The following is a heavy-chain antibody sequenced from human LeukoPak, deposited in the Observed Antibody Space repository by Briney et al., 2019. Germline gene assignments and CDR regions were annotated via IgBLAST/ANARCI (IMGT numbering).Heavy chain of an antibody. CDR1: GGPISRYY. CDR2: IYTSGST. CDR3: ARDDYSSLRSHGYYYYGMDV. J-gene: IGHJ6*02. V-gene: IGHV4-4*07. D-gene: IGHD3-16*01. Sequence: SETLSLTCTASGGPISRYYWSWIRQPAGKGLDWIGRIYTSGSTNYNPSLKTRVTMSVETSKNQFSLKLSSVTAADTAVYYSARDDYSSLRSHGYYYYGMDVWGQGTTVTVSS.